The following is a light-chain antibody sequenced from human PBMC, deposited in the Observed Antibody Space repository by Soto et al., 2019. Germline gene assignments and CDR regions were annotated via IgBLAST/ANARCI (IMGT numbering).Light chain of an antibody. CDR2: EVS. CDR3: SSYRGSSTPV. V-gene: IGLV2-14*01. CDR1: SSDVGGYNY. J-gene: IGLJ3*02. Sequence: QSALTQPASVSGSPGQSITISCTGTSSDVGGYNYVSWYQHHPGKAPKLMIYEVSNRPSGVSNRFSGSKSGNTASLTISGLQAEDEADYYCSSYRGSSTPVLGGGTKLTVL.